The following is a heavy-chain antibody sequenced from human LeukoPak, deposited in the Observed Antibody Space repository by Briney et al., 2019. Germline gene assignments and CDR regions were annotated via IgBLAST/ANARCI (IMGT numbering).Heavy chain of an antibody. CDR3: TRVYSGSSNAFDI. D-gene: IGHD1-26*01. Sequence: GGSLRLSCAASGFTISDHYMDWVRQAPGKGLEWVGRTRNKAKSYTTEYAASVKGRFTISRDDSKNSLYLQMNSLKTEDTAVYYCTRVYSGSSNAFDIWGQGTMVTVSS. V-gene: IGHV3-72*01. CDR1: GFTISDHY. CDR2: TRNKAKSYTT. J-gene: IGHJ3*02.